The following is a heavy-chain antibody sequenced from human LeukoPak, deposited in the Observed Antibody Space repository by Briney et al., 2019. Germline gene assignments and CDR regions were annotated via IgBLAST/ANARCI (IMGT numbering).Heavy chain of an antibody. CDR3: ARVERPYDVLRRGAYYYYMDV. V-gene: IGHV1-18*04. Sequence: ASVKVSCKASGYTFGTYAISWVRQAPGQGLEWMGWISAYNGNTNYAQKLQGRVTMTTDTSTSTAYMELRSLRSDATAVYYCARVERPYDVLRRGAYYYYMDVWGKGTTVTVSS. CDR1: GYTFGTYA. D-gene: IGHD3-22*01. CDR2: ISAYNGNT. J-gene: IGHJ6*03.